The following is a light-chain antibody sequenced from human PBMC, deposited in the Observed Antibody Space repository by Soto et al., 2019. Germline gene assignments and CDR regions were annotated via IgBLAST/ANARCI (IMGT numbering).Light chain of an antibody. J-gene: IGKJ1*01. CDR1: QSVSSN. V-gene: IGKV3-15*01. CDR3: QQYNNWPRT. Sequence: IGMTQSPATLSVSTGERATLSCRASQSVSSNLAWYQQKPGQAPRLLIYGASTRATGIPASFSGRGSGTEFTLTINSLQSDDFALDYCQQYNNWPRTFGQRTKVDIK. CDR2: GAS.